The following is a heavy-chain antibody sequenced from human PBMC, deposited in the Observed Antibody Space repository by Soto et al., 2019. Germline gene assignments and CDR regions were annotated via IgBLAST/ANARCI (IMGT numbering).Heavy chain of an antibody. D-gene: IGHD6-13*01. CDR3: ARIIAAAGYYYYGMDV. J-gene: IGHJ6*02. CDR2: IYYSGST. CDR1: GGSISSYY. V-gene: IGHV4-59*01. Sequence: LSLTCTVSGGSISSYYWSWIRQPPGKGLEWIGYIYYSGSTNYNPSLKSRVTISVDTSKNQFSLKLSSVTAADTAVYYCARIIAAAGYYYYGMDVWGQGTTVTVSS.